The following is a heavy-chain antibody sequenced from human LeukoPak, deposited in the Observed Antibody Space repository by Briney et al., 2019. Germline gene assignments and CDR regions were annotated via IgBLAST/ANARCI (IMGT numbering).Heavy chain of an antibody. J-gene: IGHJ4*02. CDR2: IKQDGSEK. CDR1: GLTFSSYW. CDR3: ARDMQLYYYDSSGYYDY. Sequence: GESLRLSCAASGLTFSSYWMSWVRQAPGNGLEWVANIKQDGSEKYYVDSVKGRFTISRDNAKNSLYLQMNSLRAEDTAVYYCARDMQLYYYDSSGYYDYWGQGTLVTVSS. V-gene: IGHV3-7*01. D-gene: IGHD3-22*01.